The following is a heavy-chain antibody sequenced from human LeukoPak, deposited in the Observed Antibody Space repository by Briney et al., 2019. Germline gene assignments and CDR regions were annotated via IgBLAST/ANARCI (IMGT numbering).Heavy chain of an antibody. V-gene: IGHV4-4*07. CDR2: IYTSGST. CDR3: ARVPPQYYDFWSGYLDYYYYMDV. CDR1: GGSISSYY. J-gene: IGHJ6*03. D-gene: IGHD3-3*01. Sequence: SETLSLTGTVSGGSISSYYWSWIRQPAGKGLEWIGRIYTSGSTNYNPSLKSRVTMSVDTSKNQFSLKLSSVTAADTAVYYCARVPPQYYDFWSGYLDYYYYMDVWGKGTTVTVSS.